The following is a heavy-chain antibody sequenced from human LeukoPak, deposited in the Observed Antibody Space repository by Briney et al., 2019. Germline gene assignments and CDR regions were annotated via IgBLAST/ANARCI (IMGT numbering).Heavy chain of an antibody. Sequence: PGGSLRLPCAASGFTFSDYSMNWVRQAPGKGLEWISYVGGLYSNIYYADSVKGRFTISRDNAESSVYLQMNSLRAEDTAVHYCVRDHLWAFDFWGQGTMVTVSS. J-gene: IGHJ3*01. V-gene: IGHV3-48*01. CDR1: GFTFSDYS. CDR2: VGGLYSNI. CDR3: VRDHLWAFDF.